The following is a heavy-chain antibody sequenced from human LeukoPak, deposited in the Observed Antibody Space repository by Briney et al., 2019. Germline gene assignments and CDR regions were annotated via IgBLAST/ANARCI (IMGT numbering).Heavy chain of an antibody. D-gene: IGHD3-22*01. CDR3: AREIFDSSGGNWFDP. CDR2: IYHSGST. CDR1: GGSISSSNW. J-gene: IGHJ5*02. Sequence: SETLSLTCAVSGGSISSSNWWSWVRQPPGKGLEWIGEIYHSGSTNYNPSPKSRVTISVDASKNQFSLKLSSVTAADTAVYYCAREIFDSSGGNWFDPWGQGTLVTVSS. V-gene: IGHV4-4*02.